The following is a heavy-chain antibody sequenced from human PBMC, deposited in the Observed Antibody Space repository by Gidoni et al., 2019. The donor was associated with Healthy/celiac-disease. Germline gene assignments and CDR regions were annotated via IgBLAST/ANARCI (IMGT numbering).Heavy chain of an antibody. V-gene: IGHV4-39*01. CDR2: IYYSGST. D-gene: IGHD6-6*01. Sequence: QLQLQESGPGLVKPSETLSLTCTVSGGSISSSSYYWGWIRQPPGKGLEWIGSIYYSGSTYYNPSLKSRVTISVDTSKNQFSLKLSSVTAADTAVYYCAPTYSSSPDAFDIWGQGTMVTVSS. J-gene: IGHJ3*02. CDR3: APTYSSSPDAFDI. CDR1: GGSISSSSYY.